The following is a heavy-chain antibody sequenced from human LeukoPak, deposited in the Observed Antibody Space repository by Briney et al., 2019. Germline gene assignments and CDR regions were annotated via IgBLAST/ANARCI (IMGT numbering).Heavy chain of an antibody. J-gene: IGHJ4*02. CDR2: IDTDGTTT. V-gene: IGHV3-74*01. Sequence: GGSLRLSCAASGFTVSSNYMSWVRQAPGKGLVWVSRIDTDGTTTTYADSVKGRFTISRDNAKNTLYLQMNSLRAEDTAVYYCARDRMGYWGQGTLVTVSS. CDR3: ARDRMGY. CDR1: GFTVSSNY. D-gene: IGHD1-14*01.